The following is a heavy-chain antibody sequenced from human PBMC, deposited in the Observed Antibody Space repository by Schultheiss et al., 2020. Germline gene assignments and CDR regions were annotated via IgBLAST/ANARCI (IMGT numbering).Heavy chain of an antibody. CDR3: AKEGPGYSYNDY. V-gene: IGHV3-33*03. CDR1: GFTFSSYG. CDR2: IWYDGSRT. J-gene: IGHJ4*02. D-gene: IGHD5-18*01. Sequence: GGSLRLSCAASGFTFSSYGMHWVRQAPGKGLEWVAVIWYDGSRTTYADSVKGRFTISRDNAKNTLYLQMNSLRAEDTAVYYCAKEGPGYSYNDYWGQGTLVNVYS.